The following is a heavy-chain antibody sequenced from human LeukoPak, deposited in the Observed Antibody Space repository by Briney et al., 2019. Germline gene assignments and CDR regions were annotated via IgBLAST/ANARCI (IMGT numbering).Heavy chain of an antibody. Sequence: GGSLRLSCAASGFTFSSYGMSWVRQAPGKGLEWVSAISGSGGSTYYADSVKGRFTISRDNSKNTLYLRMNSLRAEDTALYYCARDRNFGDYAGDFDYWGQGTLVTVSS. V-gene: IGHV3-23*01. CDR1: GFTFSSYG. D-gene: IGHD4-17*01. J-gene: IGHJ4*02. CDR2: ISGSGGST. CDR3: ARDRNFGDYAGDFDY.